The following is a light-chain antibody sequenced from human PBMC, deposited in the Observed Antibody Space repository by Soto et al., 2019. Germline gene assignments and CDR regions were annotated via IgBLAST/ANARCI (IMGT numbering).Light chain of an antibody. Sequence: EIVLTQSPGTLSLSPGERATLSCRASQSVSSYLAWYQQKPGQAPRLLIYGASSRATGIPDRFSASGSGTGFTLTISRLEPEDFAVYYCQQYGSSSRTFGQGTKVEIK. V-gene: IGKV3-20*01. CDR3: QQYGSSSRT. CDR2: GAS. CDR1: QSVSSY. J-gene: IGKJ1*01.